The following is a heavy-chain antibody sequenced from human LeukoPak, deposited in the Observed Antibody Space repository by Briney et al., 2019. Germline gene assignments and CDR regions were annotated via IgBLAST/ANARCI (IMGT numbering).Heavy chain of an antibody. Sequence: GGSLRLSCAASGFSFNTYTMNWVRQAPGKGLEWVSSISSSSSYIYYADSVKGRFTISRDNAKNSLYLQMNSLRAEDTAVYYCARGGAIIQWELLDYWGQGTLVTVSS. CDR3: ARGGAIIQWELLDY. J-gene: IGHJ4*02. CDR2: ISSSSSYI. D-gene: IGHD1-26*01. V-gene: IGHV3-21*01. CDR1: GFSFNTYT.